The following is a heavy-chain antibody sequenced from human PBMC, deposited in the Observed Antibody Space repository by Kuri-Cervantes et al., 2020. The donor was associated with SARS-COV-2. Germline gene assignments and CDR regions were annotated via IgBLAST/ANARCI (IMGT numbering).Heavy chain of an antibody. CDR3: ATHAAIFGVVLPDY. CDR2: FDPEDGET. Sequence: ASVKVSCKVSGYTFTELSMHWVRQAPGKGLEWMGGFDPEDGETIYAQKFQGRVTMTEDTSTDTAYMELSSLRSEDTAVYYCATHAAIFGVVLPDYWGQGTLVTVSS. D-gene: IGHD3-3*01. CDR1: GYTFTELS. V-gene: IGHV1-24*01. J-gene: IGHJ4*02.